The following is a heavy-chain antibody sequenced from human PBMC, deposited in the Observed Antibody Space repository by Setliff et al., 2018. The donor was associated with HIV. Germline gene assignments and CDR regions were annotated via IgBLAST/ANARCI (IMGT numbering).Heavy chain of an antibody. J-gene: IGHJ4*02. Sequence: SETLSLTCAVYGESFSDYYWNWIRQPPGKGLEWIGEINHSGSTNYNPSLKSRVTISVDTSKNQFSLKLNSVTAADTATYYCARSNPGITAGLLAYWGPGTLVTVSS. CDR3: ARSNPGITAGLLAY. V-gene: IGHV4-34*01. D-gene: IGHD6-13*01. CDR1: GESFSDYY. CDR2: INHSGST.